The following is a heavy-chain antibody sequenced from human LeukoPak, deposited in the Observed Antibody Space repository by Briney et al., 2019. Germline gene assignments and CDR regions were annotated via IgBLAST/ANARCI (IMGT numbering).Heavy chain of an antibody. D-gene: IGHD2-2*01. J-gene: IGHJ4*02. CDR3: ANARHCSSTSCRYFDY. Sequence: GGSLRLSCAASGFTFSSYAMSWVRQAPGKGLEWVSAISGSGGSTYYADSVKGRFTISRDNSKNTLYLQMNSLRAEDTAVYYCANARHCSSTSCRYFDYWGQGTLVTVSP. CDR2: ISGSGGST. CDR1: GFTFSSYA. V-gene: IGHV3-23*01.